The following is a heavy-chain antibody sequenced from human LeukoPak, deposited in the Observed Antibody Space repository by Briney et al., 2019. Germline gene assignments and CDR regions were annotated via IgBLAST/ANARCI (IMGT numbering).Heavy chain of an antibody. CDR3: ARDIVGATVFYD. D-gene: IGHD1-26*01. J-gene: IGHJ4*02. CDR1: GYTFTGYY. V-gene: IGHV1-2*02. CDR2: INPNSGGT. Sequence: ASVKVSCKASGYTFTGYYMHWVRQAPGQGLEWMGWINPNSGGTNYAQKFQGRVTMTRDTSISTAYMELSRLRSDDTAVYYCARDIVGATVFYDWGQGTLVTVSS.